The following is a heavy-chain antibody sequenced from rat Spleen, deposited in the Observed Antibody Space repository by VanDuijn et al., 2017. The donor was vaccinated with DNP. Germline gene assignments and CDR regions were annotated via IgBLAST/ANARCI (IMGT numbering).Heavy chain of an antibody. Sequence: EVQLVESDGGLVQPGRSLKLSCAASGFTFSDYYMAWVRQAPTKGLEWVATISYDGSSTYYLDSVKGRFTISRDNAKSTLYLQMDSLRSEDTATYYCARHRGGFAYWGQGTLVTVSS. CDR1: GFTFSDYY. CDR2: ISYDGSST. CDR3: ARHRGGFAY. V-gene: IGHV5-29*01. D-gene: IGHD1-11*01. J-gene: IGHJ3*01.